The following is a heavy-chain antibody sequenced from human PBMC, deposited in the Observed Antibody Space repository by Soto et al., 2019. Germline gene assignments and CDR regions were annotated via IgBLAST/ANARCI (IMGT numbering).Heavy chain of an antibody. J-gene: IGHJ4*02. D-gene: IGHD3-22*01. CDR1: GYTLTELS. CDR3: ATDGGLPDSIGYYFGY. Sequence: QVQLVQSGAEVKKPGASVKVSCKVSGYTLTELSMHWVRQAPGKGLEWMGGFDPEDGETIYAQKFQGRVTMTEDTSTYTAYMELSSLRSEDTAVYYCATDGGLPDSIGYYFGYWGQGTLVTVSS. V-gene: IGHV1-24*01. CDR2: FDPEDGET.